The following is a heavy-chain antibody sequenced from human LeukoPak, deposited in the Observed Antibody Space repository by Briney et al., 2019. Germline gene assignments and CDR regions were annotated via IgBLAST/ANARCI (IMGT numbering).Heavy chain of an antibody. CDR3: ARADNQWEPYWYFDL. D-gene: IGHD1-26*01. CDR2: ISAYNGNT. V-gene: IGHV1-18*01. Sequence: ASVKVSCKASGYTFTSYGISWVRQAPGQGLEWMGWISAYNGNTNYAQRLQGRVTMTTDTSTSTAYMELRSLRSDDTAVYYCARADNQWEPYWYFDLWGRGTLVTVSS. CDR1: GYTFTSYG. J-gene: IGHJ2*01.